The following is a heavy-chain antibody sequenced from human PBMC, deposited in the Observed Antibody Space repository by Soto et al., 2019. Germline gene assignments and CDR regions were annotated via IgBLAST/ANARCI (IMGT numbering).Heavy chain of an antibody. D-gene: IGHD3-22*01. V-gene: IGHV1-69*01. CDR2: IIPIFGTA. J-gene: IGHJ5*02. CDR3: AREPPDSSGYYGSQGWFDP. Sequence: QVQLVQSGAEVKKPGSSVKVSCKASGGTFSSYAISWVRQAPGQGLAWMGGIIPIFGTANYAQKFQGRVTITADESTSRACMELSSLRSEDTAVYYCAREPPDSSGYYGSQGWFDPWGQGTLVTVSS. CDR1: GGTFSSYA.